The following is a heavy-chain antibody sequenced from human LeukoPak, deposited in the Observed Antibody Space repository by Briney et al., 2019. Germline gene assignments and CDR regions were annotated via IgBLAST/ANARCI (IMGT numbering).Heavy chain of an antibody. J-gene: IGHJ4*02. V-gene: IGHV3-15*01. Sequence: GGSLRLSCAASGFTFNDAWITWVRQAPGKGLDWVGRIKSKTDGGTTDYAATVKGRFTISRDDSKTTLYLQMNSLKTEDTAVYYCTTTLAVAGTSMGYWGQGTLVTVSS. CDR3: TTTLAVAGTSMGY. CDR1: GFTFNDAW. D-gene: IGHD6-19*01. CDR2: IKSKTDGGTT.